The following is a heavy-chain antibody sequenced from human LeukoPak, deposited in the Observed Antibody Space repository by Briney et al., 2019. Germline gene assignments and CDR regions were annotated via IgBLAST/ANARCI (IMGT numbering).Heavy chain of an antibody. CDR1: GGTFSSYA. V-gene: IGHV1-69*06. J-gene: IGHJ5*02. D-gene: IGHD6-13*01. CDR3: ARPRFWVGSSWSFSVNWFDP. CDR2: IIPIFGTA. Sequence: GASVKVSCKASGGTFSSYAISWVRQAPGQGLEWMGGIIPIFGTANYAQKFQGRVTITADKSTSTAYMELSSLRSEDTAVYYCARPRFWVGSSWSFSVNWFDPWGQGTLVTVSS.